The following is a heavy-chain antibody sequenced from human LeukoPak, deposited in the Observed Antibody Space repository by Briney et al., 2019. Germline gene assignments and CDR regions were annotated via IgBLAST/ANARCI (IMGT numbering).Heavy chain of an antibody. CDR1: SYTFTSYG. Sequence: ASVKVSCKASSYTFTSYGISWVRQAPGQGLEWMGWISAYNGNTNYAQKLQGRVTMTTDTSTSTAYMELRSLRSDDTAVYYCARRCTVRGAAYYYYMDVWGKGTTVTISS. V-gene: IGHV1-18*01. J-gene: IGHJ6*03. CDR3: ARRCTVRGAAYYYYMDV. D-gene: IGHD3-10*01. CDR2: ISAYNGNT.